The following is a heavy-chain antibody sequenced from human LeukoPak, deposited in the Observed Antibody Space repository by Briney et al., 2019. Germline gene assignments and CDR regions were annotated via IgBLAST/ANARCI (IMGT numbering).Heavy chain of an antibody. CDR2: ISYDGSNK. CDR3: AKGSAAGRPYYFDY. CDR1: GFTFSSYG. J-gene: IGHJ4*02. D-gene: IGHD6-25*01. Sequence: PGGSLRLSCAASGFTFSSYGMHWVRQAPGKGLEWVALISYDGSNKYYADSVKGRFTISRDNSKNTLYLQMNSLRAEDTAVYFCAKGSAAGRPYYFDYWGQGTLVTVSS. V-gene: IGHV3-30*18.